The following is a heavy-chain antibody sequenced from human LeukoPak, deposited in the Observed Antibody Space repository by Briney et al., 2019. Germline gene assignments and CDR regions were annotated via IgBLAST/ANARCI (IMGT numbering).Heavy chain of an antibody. V-gene: IGHV4-4*07. CDR3: ARGSVYDYLDY. J-gene: IGHJ4*02. Sequence: SETLSLTCTVSGGSISTFYWSWIRQPAGKGLEWIGRIYSSGSTNYNPSLKSRVTMSVDTSMNQFSLKLYSVTAADTAVYYCARGSVYDYLDYWGQGTLVSVSS. CDR1: GGSISTFY. CDR2: IYSSGST. D-gene: IGHD2-8*01.